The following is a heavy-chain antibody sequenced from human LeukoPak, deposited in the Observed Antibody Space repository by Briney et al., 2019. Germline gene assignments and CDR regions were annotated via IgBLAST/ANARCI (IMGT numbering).Heavy chain of an antibody. CDR1: GFTVSSTY. CDR3: ARDPPFDY. Sequence: GGSLRLSCAASGFTVSSTYMSWVRQAPGTGLEWVSVIYSGGSTYYADSVKGRFTISRDNSKNTLYLQMNSLRAEDTAVYYCARDPPFDYWGQGTLVTVSS. J-gene: IGHJ4*02. CDR2: IYSGGST. V-gene: IGHV3-53*01.